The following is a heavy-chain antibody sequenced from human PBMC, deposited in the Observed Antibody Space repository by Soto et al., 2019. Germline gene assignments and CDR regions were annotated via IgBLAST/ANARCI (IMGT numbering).Heavy chain of an antibody. J-gene: IGHJ4*02. D-gene: IGHD3-10*01. Sequence: QVQLVQSGAEVKKPGASVKVSCKASGYTFTSYYMHWVRQAPGQGLEWMGIINPSGGSTSYAQKFQGRVTMTRDTSTSTVYMELSSLRVEVTAGYYCARRSELWFFDYWGQGTLVTVSS. CDR3: ARRSELWFFDY. CDR1: GYTFTSYY. V-gene: IGHV1-46*01. CDR2: INPSGGST.